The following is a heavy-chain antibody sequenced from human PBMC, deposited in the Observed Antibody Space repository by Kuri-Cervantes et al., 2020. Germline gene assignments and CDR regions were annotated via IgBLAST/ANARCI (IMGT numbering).Heavy chain of an antibody. D-gene: IGHD3-9*01. J-gene: IGHJ6*03. Sequence: SETLSLTCTVSGASINSGTFYWGWIRQAPGKGLEWIGSIYHSGSTYYNPSLKSRVTIPVDTSKNQFSLKLSSVTAADTAVYYCARHVEGGYDILTGYYGYHYYMDVWGKGTTVTVSS. V-gene: IGHV4-39*01. CDR3: ARHVEGGYDILTGYYGYHYYMDV. CDR1: GASINSGTFY. CDR2: IYHSGST.